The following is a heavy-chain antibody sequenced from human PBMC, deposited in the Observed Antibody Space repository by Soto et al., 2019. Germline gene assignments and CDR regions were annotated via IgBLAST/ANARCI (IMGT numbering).Heavy chain of an antibody. J-gene: IGHJ4*02. V-gene: IGHV3-30*03. CDR3: ARDRDLF. D-gene: IGHD3-10*01. CDR2: ISYDGSNK. CDR1: GFTFSSYG. Sequence: QVQLVESGGGVVQPGRSLRLSCAASGFTFSSYGMHWVRQAPGKGLEWVAVISYDGSNKYYADSVKGRFTISRDNSKNTLYLQMNSLRAEDTAVYYCARDRDLFWGQGTLVTVSS.